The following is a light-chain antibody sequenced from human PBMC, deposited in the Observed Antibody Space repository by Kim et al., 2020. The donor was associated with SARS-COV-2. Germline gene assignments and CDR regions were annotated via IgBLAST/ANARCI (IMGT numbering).Light chain of an antibody. CDR2: AAS. CDR3: QQSYSTRIT. J-gene: IGKJ3*01. Sequence: ASVGDRVTITCQASQSISSYLNWYQQKPGKAPKRLIYAASSLQSGVPSRFSGSGSGTDFTLTISSLQPEDFATYYCQQSYSTRITFGPGTKVDIK. V-gene: IGKV1-39*01. CDR1: QSISSY.